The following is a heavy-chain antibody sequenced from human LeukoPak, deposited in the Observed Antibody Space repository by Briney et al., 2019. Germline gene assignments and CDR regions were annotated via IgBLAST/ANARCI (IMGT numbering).Heavy chain of an antibody. D-gene: IGHD1-7*01. CDR2: IYSGGTT. CDR3: ARMGNSAFDI. CDR1: GFIVSINY. Sequence: GGSLRLSCAASGFIVSINYMSRVRQAPGKGLEWVSDIYSGGTTYNADSVKGRFTISRDNSKNTLYVQMNSLRVEDTAMYYCARMGNSAFDIRGQGTMVTVSS. V-gene: IGHV3-53*01. J-gene: IGHJ3*02.